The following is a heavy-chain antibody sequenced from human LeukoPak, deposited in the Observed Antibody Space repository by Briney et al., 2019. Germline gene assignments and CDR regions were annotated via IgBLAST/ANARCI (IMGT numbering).Heavy chain of an antibody. CDR1: GYPFIEYS. CDR3: ARDHNYAFDN. V-gene: IGHV3-48*01. D-gene: IGHD1-1*01. Sequence: GGSLRLSCTASGYPFIEYSMNWVRQAPGKGLEWISYIGIDSGNTKYADSVRGRFTISADKAKNSLYLQMNSLRVEDTAVYYCARDHNYAFDNWGQGTLVSVSS. J-gene: IGHJ4*02. CDR2: IGIDSGNT.